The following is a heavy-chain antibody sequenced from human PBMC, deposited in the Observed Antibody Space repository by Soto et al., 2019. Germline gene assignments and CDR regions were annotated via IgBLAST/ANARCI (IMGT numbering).Heavy chain of an antibody. CDR2: INPNSGGT. CDR1: GYTFTGYY. Sequence: GASVKVSCKASGYTFTGYYMHWVRQAPGQGLEWMGWINPNSGGTNYAQKFQGRVTMTRDTSISTAHMELSRLRSDDTAVYYCARDRSTMVRGVIPPDYWGQGTLVTVSS. V-gene: IGHV1-2*02. D-gene: IGHD3-10*01. J-gene: IGHJ4*02. CDR3: ARDRSTMVRGVIPPDY.